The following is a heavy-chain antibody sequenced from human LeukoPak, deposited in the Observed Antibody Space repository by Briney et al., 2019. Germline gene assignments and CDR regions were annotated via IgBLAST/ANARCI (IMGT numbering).Heavy chain of an antibody. CDR3: AKGWGYYYYGMDV. V-gene: IGHV3-53*01. J-gene: IGHJ6*02. D-gene: IGHD7-27*01. Sequence: GGSLRLSCAASGFTVSSKYMSWVRQAPGKGLEWVSTLYSNGNTYYADSVKGRFTISRDNSKNTLSLQMNSLRAEDTAVYYCAKGWGYYYYGMDVWGQGTTVTVSS. CDR1: GFTVSSKY. CDR2: LYSNGNT.